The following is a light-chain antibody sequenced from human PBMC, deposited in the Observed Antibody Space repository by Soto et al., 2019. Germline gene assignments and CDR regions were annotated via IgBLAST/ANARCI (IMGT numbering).Light chain of an antibody. Sequence: QSVLTQPASVSGSPGQSITISCTGTSSDVGGYNYVSWYQQHPGKAPKLMIYDVSNRPSGVSNRFSGSKSGNTASLTISGLQAEDEVYYYCSSYTSSSTLEVFGGGTKLTVL. CDR1: SSDVGGYNY. V-gene: IGLV2-14*01. CDR3: SSYTSSSTLEV. J-gene: IGLJ2*01. CDR2: DVS.